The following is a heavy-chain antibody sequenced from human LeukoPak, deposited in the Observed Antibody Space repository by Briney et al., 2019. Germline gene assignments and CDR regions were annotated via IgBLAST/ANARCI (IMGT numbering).Heavy chain of an antibody. CDR2: IYYSGST. Sequence: PSETLSLTCTVSGGSISSSSYYWGWIRQPPGKGLEWIGSIYYSGSTFYNPSLKSRVTISVDTSKNQFSLKLSSVTAADTAVYYCARQDDSWSGSSATDSWGQGTLVTVPS. CDR1: GGSISSSSYY. D-gene: IGHD3-3*01. J-gene: IGHJ4*02. V-gene: IGHV4-39*01. CDR3: ARQDDSWSGSSATDS.